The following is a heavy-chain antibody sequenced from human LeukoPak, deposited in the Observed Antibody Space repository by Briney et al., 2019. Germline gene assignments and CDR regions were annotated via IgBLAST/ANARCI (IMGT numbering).Heavy chain of an antibody. Sequence: GGSLRLSCAASGFTFSSYGMHWVRQAPGKGLEWVAVIWYDGNNKYYADSVKGRFTISRDNSKNTLYLEMNSLRGEDTAVHYCARGKTSPGSWGQGTLVTVSS. D-gene: IGHD1-7*01. CDR1: GFTFSSYG. V-gene: IGHV3-33*01. J-gene: IGHJ5*02. CDR2: IWYDGNNK. CDR3: ARGKTSPGS.